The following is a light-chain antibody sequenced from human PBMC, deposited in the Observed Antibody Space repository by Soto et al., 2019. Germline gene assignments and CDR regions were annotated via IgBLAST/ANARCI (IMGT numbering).Light chain of an antibody. Sequence: DIPMTQSPSTLSASVGDRVTITCRASQSISWWLAWYQQKPGKAPNLLIYDASNLASGVPSRFSGSGSGTGFTLTISSLHPDDFATYYCHPYNGWTFGQGTKVEI. CDR1: QSISWW. V-gene: IGKV1-5*01. CDR3: HPYNGWT. CDR2: DAS. J-gene: IGKJ1*01.